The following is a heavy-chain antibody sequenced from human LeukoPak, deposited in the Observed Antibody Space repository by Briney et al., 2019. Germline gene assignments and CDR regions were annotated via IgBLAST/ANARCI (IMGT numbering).Heavy chain of an antibody. Sequence: GGSLRLSCAASGFTFSSYGMHWVRQAPGKGLEWVAVISYDGSNKYYADSVKGRFTISRDNSKNTLYLQMNSLRAEDTAVYYCAKEDSRSWYLSFDIWGQGTMVTVAS. D-gene: IGHD6-13*01. V-gene: IGHV3-30*18. CDR1: GFTFSSYG. CDR2: ISYDGSNK. J-gene: IGHJ3*02. CDR3: AKEDSRSWYLSFDI.